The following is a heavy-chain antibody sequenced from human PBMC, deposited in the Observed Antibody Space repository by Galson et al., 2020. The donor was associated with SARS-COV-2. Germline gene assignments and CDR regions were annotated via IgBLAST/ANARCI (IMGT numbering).Heavy chain of an antibody. J-gene: IGHJ4*02. CDR1: GASVTGTTYY. CDR3: AGYDFWCASYS. CDR2: IYSSGSA. Sequence: SETLSLTCTVSGASVTGTTYYWTCIRQPAGKGLERIWHIYSSGSANYNPSLKSRATISVDPSKGHFSLKLSSVTAADTAVYCCAGYDFWCASYSWGQGTLVAGSS. V-gene: IGHV4-61*09. D-gene: IGHD3-3*01.